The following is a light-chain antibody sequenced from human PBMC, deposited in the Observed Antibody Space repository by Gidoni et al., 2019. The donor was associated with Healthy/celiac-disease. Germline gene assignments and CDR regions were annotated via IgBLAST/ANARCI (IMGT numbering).Light chain of an antibody. CDR3: QQSYSTPWT. V-gene: IGKV1-39*01. CDR2: AAS. Sequence: DIQMTQSPSSLSASVEDRVTITCRASQSISSYLNWYQQKPGKAPKLLIYAASSLQSGVPSRFSGSGSGTDFTLTISSLQPEDFATHYCQQSYSTPWTFGQGTKVEIK. J-gene: IGKJ1*01. CDR1: QSISSY.